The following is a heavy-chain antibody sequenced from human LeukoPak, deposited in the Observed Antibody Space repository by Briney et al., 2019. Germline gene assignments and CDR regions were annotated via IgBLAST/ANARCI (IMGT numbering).Heavy chain of an antibody. CDR1: GFTFGSYA. CDR2: ISGSGGST. D-gene: IGHD4-17*01. J-gene: IGHJ4*02. Sequence: GGSLRLSCAASGFTFGSYATSWVRQAPGKGLEWVSAISGSGGSTYYADSVKGRFTISRDNSKNTLYLQMNSLRAEDTAVYYCATISGYGDYPINDYWGQGTLVTVSS. V-gene: IGHV3-23*01. CDR3: ATISGYGDYPINDY.